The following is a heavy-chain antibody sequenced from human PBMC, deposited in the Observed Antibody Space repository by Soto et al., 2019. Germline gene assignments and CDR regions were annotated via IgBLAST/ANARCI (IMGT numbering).Heavy chain of an antibody. Sequence: ASVKVSCKASGYTFTGYYMHWVRQAPGQGLEWMGWINPNSGGTNYAQKFQGWVTMTRDTSISTAYMELSRLRSGDTAVYYCARGGRITIFGVVIIGATPLHGMDVWGQGTTVTVSS. V-gene: IGHV1-2*04. J-gene: IGHJ6*02. CDR3: ARGGRITIFGVVIIGATPLHGMDV. CDR2: INPNSGGT. D-gene: IGHD3-3*01. CDR1: GYTFTGYY.